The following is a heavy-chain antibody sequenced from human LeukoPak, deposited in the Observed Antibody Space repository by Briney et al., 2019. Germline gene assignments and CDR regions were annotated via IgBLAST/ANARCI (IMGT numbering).Heavy chain of an antibody. D-gene: IGHD6-13*01. CDR1: GFTFDDCA. CDR3: AKVAQDSSSWYGEAYYFDY. V-gene: IGHV3-9*03. J-gene: IGHJ4*02. CDR2: ISWNSGSI. Sequence: GGSLRLSCAASGFTFDDCAMHWVRQAPGKGLEWVSGISWNSGSIGYADSVKGRFTISRDNAKNSLYLQMNSLRAEDMALYYCAKVAQDSSSWYGEAYYFDYWGQGTLVTVSS.